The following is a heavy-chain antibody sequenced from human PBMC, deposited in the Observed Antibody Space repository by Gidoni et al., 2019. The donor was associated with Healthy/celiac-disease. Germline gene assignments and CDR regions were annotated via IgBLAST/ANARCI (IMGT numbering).Heavy chain of an antibody. CDR3: ARGRGYSGSYWGWFDP. V-gene: IGHV4-34*01. CDR2: INHSGST. Sequence: QVQLQQWGAGLLKPSETLSLTCAVYGGSFSGYYWSWIRQPPGKGLEWIGEINHSGSTNYNPSLKSRVTRSVDTSKNHFSLKLSSVTAADTAVYYCARGRGYSGSYWGWFDPWGQGTLVTVSS. J-gene: IGHJ5*02. D-gene: IGHD1-26*01. CDR1: GGSFSGYY.